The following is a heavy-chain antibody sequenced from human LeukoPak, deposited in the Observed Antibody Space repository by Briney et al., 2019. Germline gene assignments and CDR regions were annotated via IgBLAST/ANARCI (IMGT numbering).Heavy chain of an antibody. CDR2: ISYDGSNK. D-gene: IGHD3-10*01. Sequence: GGSLRLSCAASGFTFSNYGIHWVRQAPGKGLEWVATISYDGSNKYYADSVKGRFTISRDNSKNTLYLQMNSLRAEDTAVYYCAKVGRSTMVRDYFDYWGQGTLVTVSS. CDR3: AKVGRSTMVRDYFDY. CDR1: GFTFSNYG. J-gene: IGHJ4*02. V-gene: IGHV3-30*18.